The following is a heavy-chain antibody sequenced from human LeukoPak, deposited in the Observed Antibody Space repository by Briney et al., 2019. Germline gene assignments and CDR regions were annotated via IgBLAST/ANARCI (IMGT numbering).Heavy chain of an antibody. V-gene: IGHV3-53*01. D-gene: IGHD3-22*01. CDR3: ATGGHYYDSSGIDY. J-gene: IGHJ4*02. CDR1: GFTVSSNY. Sequence: AGGSLRLSCAASGFTVSSNYMSWVRQAPGNGLEWVSVIYSGGSTYYADSVKGRFTISRDNSKNTLYLQMNSLRAEDTAVYYCATGGHYYDSSGIDYWGQGTLVTVSS. CDR2: IYSGGST.